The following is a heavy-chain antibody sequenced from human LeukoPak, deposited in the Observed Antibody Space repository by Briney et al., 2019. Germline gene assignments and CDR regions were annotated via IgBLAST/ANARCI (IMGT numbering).Heavy chain of an antibody. D-gene: IGHD4-17*01. CDR2: IKEDGSDK. CDR3: TKYGDDDPPGLN. CDR1: GFSFSRYW. J-gene: IGHJ4*02. Sequence: GGSLRLSCAASGFSFSRYWMTWVRQAPGKGLEWVANIKEDGSDKYYVDSVKGRFTISRDNAKNSLYLQMNRLRAEDPAVYYCTKYGDDDPPGLNWGQGTLVTVYS. V-gene: IGHV3-7*02.